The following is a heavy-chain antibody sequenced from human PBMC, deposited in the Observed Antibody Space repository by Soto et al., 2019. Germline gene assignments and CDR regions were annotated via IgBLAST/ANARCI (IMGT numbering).Heavy chain of an antibody. Sequence: GASVKVSCKASGYTFTGYYMHWVRQAPGQGLEWMGWINPNSGGTNYAQKFQGRVTMTRDTSISTAYMELSRLRSDDTAVYYCARVRITRVRGVINGENGMDVWGQGTTVTVAS. V-gene: IGHV1-2*02. CDR2: INPNSGGT. J-gene: IGHJ6*02. CDR1: GYTFTGYY. CDR3: ARVRITRVRGVINGENGMDV. D-gene: IGHD3-10*01.